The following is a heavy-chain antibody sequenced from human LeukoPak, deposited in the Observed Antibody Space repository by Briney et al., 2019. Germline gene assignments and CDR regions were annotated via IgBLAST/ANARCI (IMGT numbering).Heavy chain of an antibody. CDR3: AREKIGTGTILGKDYYYMDV. J-gene: IGHJ6*03. Sequence: SETLSLTCTVSRGSISSSSYFWGWIRQPPGKGLEWIGTINYSRSPYYNPSLRSRVTISLDTSKNQFSLKLSSVTAADTAMYYCAREKIGTGTILGKDYYYMDVWGKGTTVTVSS. D-gene: IGHD1-1*01. CDR1: RGSISSSSYF. CDR2: INYSRSP. V-gene: IGHV4-39*07.